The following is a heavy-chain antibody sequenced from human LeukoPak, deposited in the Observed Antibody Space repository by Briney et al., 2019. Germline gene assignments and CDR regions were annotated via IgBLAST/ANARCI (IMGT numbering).Heavy chain of an antibody. D-gene: IGHD3-3*01. CDR2: IYHSGST. CDR3: ARTNYDDTWFDP. Sequence: SETLSLTCAVSGGSINSGGYSWSWIRQPPGKGLEWIGYIYHSGSTYYNPSLKGRVTISIDRSKNHFSLKLSSVTAADTAVYYCARTNYDDTWFDPWGQGTLVTVSS. J-gene: IGHJ5*02. CDR1: GGSINSGGYS. V-gene: IGHV4-30-2*01.